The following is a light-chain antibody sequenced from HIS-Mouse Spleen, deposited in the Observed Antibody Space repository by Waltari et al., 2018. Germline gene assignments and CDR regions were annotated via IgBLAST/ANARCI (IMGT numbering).Light chain of an antibody. J-gene: IGLJ3*02. V-gene: IGLV2-23*01. CDR2: EGS. CDR1: SSHVGSYNL. CDR3: CSYAGIPWV. Sequence: QSALTQPASVSGSPGQSITISCTGTSSHVGSYNLVSWYQQHPGQAPKPMIYEGSKRPSGVSNRFSSSKSGNTASLTISGLQAEDEADYYCCSYAGIPWVFGGGTKLTVL.